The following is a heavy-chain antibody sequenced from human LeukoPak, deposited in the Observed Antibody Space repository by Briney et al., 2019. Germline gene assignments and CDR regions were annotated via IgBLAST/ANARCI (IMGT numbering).Heavy chain of an antibody. CDR3: AKGRNEDGDAALNY. CDR1: GFTFSSSA. CDR2: ISGSGGNT. D-gene: IGHD4-17*01. J-gene: IGHJ4*02. Sequence: GGSLRLSSAASGFTFSSSAMSWVRQALGKGLGWVSSISGSGGNTFYAASVKGQFTISRDNSKNTLYLQMNSLRAEDTAAYHCAKGRNEDGDAALNYWGQGTLVTVSS. V-gene: IGHV3-23*01.